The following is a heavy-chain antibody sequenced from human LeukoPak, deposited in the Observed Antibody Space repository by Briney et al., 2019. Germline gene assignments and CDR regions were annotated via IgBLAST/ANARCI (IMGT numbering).Heavy chain of an antibody. Sequence: PGGSLRLSCAASGFTFSSYGMHWVRQGPGKGLEWVAVISYDGSKKYYADSVKGRFTISRDNSKNALYLQMNSLRAEDTAVYYCAKEGYDILTGSYIPVGGEDYWGQGTLVTVSS. CDR2: ISYDGSKK. J-gene: IGHJ4*02. CDR3: AKEGYDILTGSYIPVGGEDY. D-gene: IGHD3-9*01. V-gene: IGHV3-30*18. CDR1: GFTFSSYG.